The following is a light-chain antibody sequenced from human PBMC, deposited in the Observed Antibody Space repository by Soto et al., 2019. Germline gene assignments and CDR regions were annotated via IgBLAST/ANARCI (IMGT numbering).Light chain of an antibody. Sequence: DIQMTQSPSSLSASVGDRVTISCRASHSINTNVNWYLQKPGQAPDLLFYGASTLLTGAPYRFSGGGSGTDFTLTISGLDLEDFGNYYCQQYHSVPVTFGQGTRLDIK. CDR2: GAS. CDR3: QQYHSVPVT. J-gene: IGKJ5*01. V-gene: IGKV1-39*01. CDR1: HSINTN.